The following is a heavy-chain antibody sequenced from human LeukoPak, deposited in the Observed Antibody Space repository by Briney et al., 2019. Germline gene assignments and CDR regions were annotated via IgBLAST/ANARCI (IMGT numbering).Heavy chain of an antibody. CDR1: GGSISSYY. CDR2: IYYSGST. D-gene: IGHD3-10*01. CDR3: ARRYGSGSSGTFDY. Sequence: SETLSLTCTVSGGSISSYYWSWIRQPPGKGLEWIAYIYYSGSTNYNPSLKSRVTISVDTSKNQFSLKLSSVTAADTAVYYCARRYGSGSSGTFDYWGQGALVTVSS. V-gene: IGHV4-59*01. J-gene: IGHJ4*02.